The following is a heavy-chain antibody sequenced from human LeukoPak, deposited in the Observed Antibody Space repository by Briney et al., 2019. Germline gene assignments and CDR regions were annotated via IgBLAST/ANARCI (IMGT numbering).Heavy chain of an antibody. V-gene: IGHV4-59*01. D-gene: IGHD5-18*01. CDR1: GGSISSYY. CDR2: IYYSGST. Sequence: SETLSLTCTVSGGSISSYYWSWTRQPPGKGLEWIGYIYYSGSTNYNPSLKSRVTMSVDTSKNQFSLKLNSVTAADSALYYCARLERGYSYGLIDYWGQGTLVTVSS. J-gene: IGHJ4*02. CDR3: ARLERGYSYGLIDY.